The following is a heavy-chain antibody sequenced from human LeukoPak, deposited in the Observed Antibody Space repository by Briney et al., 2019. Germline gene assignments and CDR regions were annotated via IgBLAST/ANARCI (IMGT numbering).Heavy chain of an antibody. V-gene: IGHV3-21*01. CDR3: ARSLLYYYDSSGHPKTYYFDY. J-gene: IGHJ4*02. D-gene: IGHD3-22*01. CDR1: GFTFSSYS. Sequence: NPGGSLRLSCAASGFTFSSYSMNWVRQAPGKGLEWVSSISSSSSYIYYADSVKGRFTISRDNAKNSLYLQMDSLRAEDTAVYYCARSLLYYYDSSGHPKTYYFDYWGQGTLVTVSS. CDR2: ISSSSSYI.